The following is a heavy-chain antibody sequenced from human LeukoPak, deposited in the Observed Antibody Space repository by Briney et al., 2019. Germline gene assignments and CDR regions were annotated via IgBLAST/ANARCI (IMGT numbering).Heavy chain of an antibody. CDR3: ARRSIAVAGNRPFDY. CDR1: GGSISSGGYY. D-gene: IGHD6-19*01. Sequence: SQTLSLTCTVSGGSISSGGYYWSWIRQPPGKGLEWIGEINHSGSTNYNPSLKSRVTISVDTSKNQFSLKLSSVTAADTAVYYCARRSIAVAGNRPFDYWGQGTLVTVSS. V-gene: IGHV4-30-2*01. J-gene: IGHJ4*02. CDR2: INHSGST.